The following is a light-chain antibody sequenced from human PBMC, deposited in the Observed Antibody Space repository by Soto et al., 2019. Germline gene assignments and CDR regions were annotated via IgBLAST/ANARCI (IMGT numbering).Light chain of an antibody. V-gene: IGLV4-60*02. CDR1: SGHSSYI. CDR3: ETWDSNTRV. Sequence: QLVLTQSSSASASPGSSVKLTCTLSSGHSSYIIAWHQQQPGKAPRYLMKLEGSGSYNKGSGVPDRFSGSSSGADRYLTISNLQFEDEADYYCETWDSNTRVFGTGTKLTVL. CDR2: LEGSGSY. J-gene: IGLJ1*01.